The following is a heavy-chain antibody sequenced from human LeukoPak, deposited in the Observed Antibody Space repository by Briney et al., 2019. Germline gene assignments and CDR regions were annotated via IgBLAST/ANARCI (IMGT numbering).Heavy chain of an antibody. V-gene: IGHV3-13*04. CDR1: GFTFSGYD. CDR3: ARGFRGYNYEFDY. CDR2: IGTAGDT. J-gene: IGHJ4*02. Sequence: GGSLRLSCTASGFTFSGYDMHWVRQATGKGLEWVSGIGTAGDTYYSGSVKGRFTISRENAKNSLYLQMNSLRAGDTAVYYCARGFRGYNYEFDYWGQGTLVTVSS. D-gene: IGHD5-18*01.